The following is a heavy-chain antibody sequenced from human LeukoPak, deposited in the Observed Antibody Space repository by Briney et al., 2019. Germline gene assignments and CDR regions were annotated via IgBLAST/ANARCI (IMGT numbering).Heavy chain of an antibody. J-gene: IGHJ4*02. D-gene: IGHD4-17*01. V-gene: IGHV1-8*01. CDR1: GYTFTSYD. CDR3: ARAALDYGDYDDY. CDR2: MNPNSGNT. Sequence: ASVKVSCKASGYTFTSYDINWVRQATGQGLEWMGWMNPNSGNTGYAQKFQGRVTMTRSTSISTAYMELSSLRSEDTAVYYCARAALDYGDYDDYWGQGTLVTVSS.